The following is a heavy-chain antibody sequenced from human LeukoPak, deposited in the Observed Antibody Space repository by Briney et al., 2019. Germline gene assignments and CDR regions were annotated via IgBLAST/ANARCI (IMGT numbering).Heavy chain of an antibody. CDR1: GGSISSGTYY. Sequence: PSETLSPTCTVSGGSISSGTYYWGWIRQPPGKGLEWIGSLYYSGSTYYSPSLKSRVTMSVDTSKNQFSLKLTSVTAADTAVYYCARDMTYHFYGMDVWGQGTTVTVSS. J-gene: IGHJ6*02. CDR3: ARDMTYHFYGMDV. V-gene: IGHV4-39*01. CDR2: LYYSGST.